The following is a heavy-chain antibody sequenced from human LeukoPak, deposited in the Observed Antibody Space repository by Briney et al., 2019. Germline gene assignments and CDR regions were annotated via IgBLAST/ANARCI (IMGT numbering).Heavy chain of an antibody. Sequence: PSETLSLTCAVYGGSFSGYYWSWIRQPPGKGLEWIGEINHSGSTNYNPSLKSRVTISVDTSKNQFSLKLSSVTAADTPVYYCASSVGSSGWYVGRTWFELWGQGTLVTVSS. J-gene: IGHJ5*02. CDR3: ASSVGSSGWYVGRTWFEL. V-gene: IGHV4-34*01. CDR2: INHSGST. D-gene: IGHD6-19*01. CDR1: GGSFSGYY.